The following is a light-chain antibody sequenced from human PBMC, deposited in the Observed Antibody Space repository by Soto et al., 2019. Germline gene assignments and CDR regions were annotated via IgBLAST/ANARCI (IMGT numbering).Light chain of an antibody. CDR2: GTS. J-gene: IGKJ1*01. Sequence: EVLLTQSPGTPSSSPGDSATLSCRASQSVTSSFLAWYQQKPGQAPRLLIYGTSSRATGIPDRFSGSGSGTDFTLTISRLEPEDFAVYYCQQYGSSGTVGQGTKVDIK. V-gene: IGKV3-20*01. CDR1: QSVTSSF. CDR3: QQYGSSGT.